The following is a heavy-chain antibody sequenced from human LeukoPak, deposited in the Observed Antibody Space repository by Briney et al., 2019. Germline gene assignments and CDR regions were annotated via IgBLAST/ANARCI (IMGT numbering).Heavy chain of an antibody. Sequence: SGGSLRLSCAASGFTFSSYSMNWVRQAPGKGLEWVSSISSSSSYIYYADAAKGRFTISRDNAKNSLYLQMNSLRAEDTAVYYCARSITRRAFDIWGQGTMVTVSS. CDR3: ARSITRRAFDI. V-gene: IGHV3-21*01. CDR2: ISSSSSYI. CDR1: GFTFSSYS. D-gene: IGHD3-10*01. J-gene: IGHJ3*02.